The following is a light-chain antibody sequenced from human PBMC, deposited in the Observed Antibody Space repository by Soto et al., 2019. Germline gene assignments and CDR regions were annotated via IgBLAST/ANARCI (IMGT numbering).Light chain of an antibody. CDR3: SSYTSASTPLV. J-gene: IGLJ2*01. CDR2: DVS. V-gene: IGLV2-14*03. Sequence: QSALTQPASVSGSPGQSITISCTGTGSDVGGYNYVSWYQHHPGKAPKVMIYDVSNRPSGVSNRFSGSKSGNTASLTISGLQAEDEADYYCSSYTSASTPLVFGGGTKLTVL. CDR1: GSDVGGYNY.